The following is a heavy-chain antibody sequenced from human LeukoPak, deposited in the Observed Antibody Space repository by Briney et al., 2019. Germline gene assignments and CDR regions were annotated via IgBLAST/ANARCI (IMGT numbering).Heavy chain of an antibody. CDR3: TRESPGAVTTFPVVLY. Sequence: GGTLRLSCAASGFTFSSYGMSWVRQAPGKGLEWVGFIRSKAYGGTTEYAASVKGRFTISRDDSKSIAYLQMNSLKTEDTAVYYCTRESPGAVTTFPVVLYWGQGTLVTVSS. V-gene: IGHV3-49*04. J-gene: IGHJ4*02. CDR2: IRSKAYGGTT. CDR1: GFTFSSYG. D-gene: IGHD4-17*01.